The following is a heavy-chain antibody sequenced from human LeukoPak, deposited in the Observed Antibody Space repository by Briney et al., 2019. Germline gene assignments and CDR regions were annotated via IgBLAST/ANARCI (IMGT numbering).Heavy chain of an antibody. CDR3: AKVYGRAYCGGDCYFDY. Sequence: QPGGSLRLSCAASGFTFSSYGMHWVRQAPGKGLEWVAVISYDASNKYYADSVKGRFTITRDNSKDTLYLQMNSLRAEDTAVYYCAKVYGRAYCGGDCYFDYWGQGTLVTVSS. V-gene: IGHV3-30*18. CDR1: GFTFSSYG. J-gene: IGHJ4*02. CDR2: ISYDASNK. D-gene: IGHD2-21*02.